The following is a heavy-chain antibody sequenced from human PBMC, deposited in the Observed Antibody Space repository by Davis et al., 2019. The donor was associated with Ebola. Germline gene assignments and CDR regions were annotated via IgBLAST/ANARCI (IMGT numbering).Heavy chain of an antibody. J-gene: IGHJ6*04. D-gene: IGHD6-13*01. CDR1: GYTFTSYY. CDR3: ARGASYLAAVATFGMDV. Sequence: ASVKVSCKASGYTFTSYYMHWVRQAPGQRLEWMGWINAGNGNTKYSQKFQARITITRDTSASTAYMELGSLRSDDTAVYYCARGASYLAAVATFGMDVWGKGTTVTVSS. V-gene: IGHV1-3*01. CDR2: INAGNGNT.